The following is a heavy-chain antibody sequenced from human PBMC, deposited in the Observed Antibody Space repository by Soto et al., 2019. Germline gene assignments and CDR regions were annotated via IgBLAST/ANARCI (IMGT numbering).Heavy chain of an antibody. D-gene: IGHD3-16*02. Sequence: ASVKVSCKASGYTFTSYGIRWVRQAPGQGLEWMGWISAYNGNTNYAQKLQGRVTMTTDTSTSTAYMELRSLRSDDTAVYYCAREENENYDYIWGSYRDDAFDIWGQGTMVTVSS. CDR3: AREENENYDYIWGSYRDDAFDI. CDR1: GYTFTSYG. CDR2: ISAYNGNT. J-gene: IGHJ3*02. V-gene: IGHV1-18*01.